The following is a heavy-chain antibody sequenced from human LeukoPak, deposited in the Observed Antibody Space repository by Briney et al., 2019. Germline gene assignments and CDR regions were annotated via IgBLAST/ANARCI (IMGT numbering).Heavy chain of an antibody. CDR2: IYHSGST. V-gene: IGHV4-38-2*01. J-gene: IGHJ6*03. CDR1: GYSISSSYY. D-gene: IGHD2-2*02. Sequence: SETLSLTCAVTGYSISSSYYWGWIRQPPGKGLEWIGSIYHSGSTYYNPSLKSRVTISVDTSKNQFSLKLSSVTAADTAVYYCASSLGYCSSTSCYTFSYYYYMDVWGKGTTVTVSS. CDR3: ASSLGYCSSTSCYTFSYYYYMDV.